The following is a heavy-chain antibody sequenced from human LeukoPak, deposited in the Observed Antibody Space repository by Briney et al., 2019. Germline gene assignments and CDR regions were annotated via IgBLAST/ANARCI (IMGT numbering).Heavy chain of an antibody. Sequence: SETLSLTCTVSGGSISSSSYYWGWIRQPPGKGLEWIGSIYYSGSTYYNPSLKSRVTISVDTSKNQFSLKLSSVTAANTAVYYCARQPGIVVVGFDYWGQGTLVTVSS. CDR2: IYYSGST. D-gene: IGHD2-2*01. CDR3: ARQPGIVVVGFDY. J-gene: IGHJ4*02. CDR1: GGSISSSSYY. V-gene: IGHV4-39*01.